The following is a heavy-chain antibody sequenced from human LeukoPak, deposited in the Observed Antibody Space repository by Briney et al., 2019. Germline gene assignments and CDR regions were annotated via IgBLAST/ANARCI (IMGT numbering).Heavy chain of an antibody. J-gene: IGHJ6*03. CDR3: ARGHCSGGSCYSSRQYYYYYYMDV. CDR1: GYTFTRYY. CDR2: ISPSGGST. Sequence: ASVKVSCKAFGYTFTRYYMHWVRQAPGQGPEWMGVISPSGGSTTYAQKFQGRVTMTTDTSTSTAYMELRSLRSDDTAVYYCARGHCSGGSCYSSRQYYYYYYMDVWGKGTTVTVSS. D-gene: IGHD2-15*01. V-gene: IGHV1-46*01.